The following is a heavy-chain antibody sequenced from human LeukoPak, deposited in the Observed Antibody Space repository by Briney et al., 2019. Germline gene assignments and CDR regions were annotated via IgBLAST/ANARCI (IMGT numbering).Heavy chain of an antibody. D-gene: IGHD3-22*01. J-gene: IGHJ1*01. CDR2: FDPEDGET. CDR1: EYTLTELS. CDR3: ATVSYYYDSSGYQGYFQH. Sequence: GASVKVSCKVSEYTLTELSMHWVRQAPGEGLEWMGGFDPEDGETIYAQTFQGRVTMTEDTSTDTAYMELSSLRSEDTAMYYCATVSYYYDSSGYQGYFQHWGQGTLVTVSS. V-gene: IGHV1-24*01.